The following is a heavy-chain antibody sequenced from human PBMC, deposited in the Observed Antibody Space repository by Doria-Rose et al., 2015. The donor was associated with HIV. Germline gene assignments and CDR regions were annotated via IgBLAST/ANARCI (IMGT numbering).Heavy chain of an antibody. Sequence: QITLKESGPVLVKPTETLTLTCTVSGVSLSSPGMGVSWIRRPPGKALEWLANIFSDDERSYKTSLKSRLTISRGTSKSQEVLTMTDMDPVDTATYYCARIKSSRWYHKYYFDFWGQGTLVIVSA. J-gene: IGHJ4*02. CDR2: IFSDDER. CDR3: ARIKSSRWYHKYYFDF. CDR1: GVSLSSPGMG. V-gene: IGHV2-26*01. D-gene: IGHD6-13*01.